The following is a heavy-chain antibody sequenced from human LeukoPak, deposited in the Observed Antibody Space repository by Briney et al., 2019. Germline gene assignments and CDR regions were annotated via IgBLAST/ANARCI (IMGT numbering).Heavy chain of an antibody. V-gene: IGHV4-61*02. D-gene: IGHD1-26*01. J-gene: IGHJ4*02. CDR3: ARAPNGRGGYDY. Sequence: SETLSLTCTVSGGSISSGSYYWSWIRQPAGKGLEWIGRIYTSGSTNYNPSLKSRVNISVDKSKNQFSLKLSSVTAADTAVYYCARAPNGRGGYDYWGQGTLVTVSS. CDR2: IYTSGST. CDR1: GGSISSGSYY.